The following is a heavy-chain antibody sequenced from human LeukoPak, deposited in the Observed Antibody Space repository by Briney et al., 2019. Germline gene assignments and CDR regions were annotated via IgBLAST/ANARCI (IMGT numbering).Heavy chain of an antibody. CDR1: GGSFSGYY. CDR2: INHSGST. J-gene: IGHJ4*02. CDR3: ARGRGAGSGSYIY. Sequence: PSETLSLTCAVYGGSFSGYYWSWIRQPPGKGLEWIGEINHSGSTNYNQTLKSRVTISVDTSKNQFSLKLSSVTAADTAVYYCARGRGAGSGSYIYWGQGTLVTVSS. D-gene: IGHD1-26*01. V-gene: IGHV4-34*01.